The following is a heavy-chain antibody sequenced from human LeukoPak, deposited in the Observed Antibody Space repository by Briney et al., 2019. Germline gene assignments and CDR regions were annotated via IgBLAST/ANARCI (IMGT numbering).Heavy chain of an antibody. CDR1: GGSLSSSNW. V-gene: IGHV4-4*02. D-gene: IGHD2-15*01. J-gene: IGHJ6*04. Sequence: PSEPLSLTCAVSGGSLSSSNWWSWVRQPPGKGLEWIGEIYHSGSTNYNPSLKSRVTISVDKSKNQFSLKLSSVTAADTAVYYCARDPTRIGYCSGGSCYGMDVWGKGTTVTVSS. CDR2: IYHSGST. CDR3: ARDPTRIGYCSGGSCYGMDV.